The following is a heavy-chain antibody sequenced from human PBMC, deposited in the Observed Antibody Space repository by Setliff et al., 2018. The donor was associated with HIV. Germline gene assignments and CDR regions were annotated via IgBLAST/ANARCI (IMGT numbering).Heavy chain of an antibody. Sequence: SVKVSCKASGYTFTGYYMHWVRQAPGQGLEWMGGIIPIFGTANYAQKFKGRVTITADKSTSTVYMELRSLRSEDTAVYYCARDHDSSAYTYFDYWGQGTLVTVSS. J-gene: IGHJ4*02. CDR1: GYTFTGYY. CDR3: ARDHDSSAYTYFDY. D-gene: IGHD3-22*01. V-gene: IGHV1-69*06. CDR2: IIPIFGTA.